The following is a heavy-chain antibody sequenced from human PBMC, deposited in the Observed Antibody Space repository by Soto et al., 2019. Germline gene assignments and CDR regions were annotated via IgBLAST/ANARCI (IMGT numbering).Heavy chain of an antibody. J-gene: IGHJ4*02. CDR2: ISRDGSTK. V-gene: IGHV3-30*03. Sequence: QVQLVESGGGVVQPGRSLRLSCAASGFTFSSKGMHWVRQAPGKGLEWVAVISRDGSTKDYADSVKGRFSISRDSSKNTLYLEMNSLRADDTAVYYCTGEVASGYWGQGTLVTVSS. D-gene: IGHD2-8*02. CDR3: TGEVASGY. CDR1: GFTFSSKG.